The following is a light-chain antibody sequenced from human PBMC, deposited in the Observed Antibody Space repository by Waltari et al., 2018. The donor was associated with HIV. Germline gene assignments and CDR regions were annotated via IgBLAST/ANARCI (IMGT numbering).Light chain of an antibody. CDR1: SSNIWNNY. Sequence: QSVLTQPPSVSAAPGQKVTISCPGSSSNIWNNYASWYQQLPGTAPKLLIYDNKKRPSGIPDRFSGSKCGTSATLGITGLQTGDEADYYCGTWDSSLSAGGVFGGGTKLTVL. J-gene: IGLJ2*01. CDR2: DNK. CDR3: GTWDSSLSAGGV. V-gene: IGLV1-51*01.